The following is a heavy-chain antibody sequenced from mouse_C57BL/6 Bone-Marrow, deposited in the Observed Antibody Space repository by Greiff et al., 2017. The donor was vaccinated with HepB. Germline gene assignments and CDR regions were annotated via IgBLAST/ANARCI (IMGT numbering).Heavy chain of an antibody. CDR2: IWSGGST. Sequence: QVQLKESGPGLVQPSQSLSITCTVSGFSLTSYGVHWVRQSPGKGLEWLGVIWSGGSTDYNAAFISRLSISKDNSKSQVFFKMNSLQADDTAIYYWSRRGYGSSYVEWYFDVWGTGTTVTVSS. CDR3: SRRGYGSSYVEWYFDV. D-gene: IGHD1-1*01. J-gene: IGHJ1*03. CDR1: GFSLTSYG. V-gene: IGHV2-2*01.